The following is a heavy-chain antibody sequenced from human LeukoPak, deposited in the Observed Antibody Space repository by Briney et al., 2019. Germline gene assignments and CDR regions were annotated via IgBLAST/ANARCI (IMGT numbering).Heavy chain of an antibody. D-gene: IGHD6-19*01. J-gene: IGHJ4*02. Sequence: GGSLRLSCAASGFTFSSYGMHWVRQAPGRGLEWVAVISYDGSNKYYADSVKGRFTISRDNSKNTLYLQMNSLRAEDTAVYCCAKDLSSGWSSLDYWGQGTLVTVSS. V-gene: IGHV3-30*18. CDR3: AKDLSSGWSSLDY. CDR2: ISYDGSNK. CDR1: GFTFSSYG.